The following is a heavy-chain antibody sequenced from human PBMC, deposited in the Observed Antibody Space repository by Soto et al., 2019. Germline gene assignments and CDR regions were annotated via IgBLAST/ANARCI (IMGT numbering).Heavy chain of an antibody. CDR3: ARGDVNWFDP. Sequence: VKVSCKASGYSFIGNYMHWVRQAPGQGLVWMGWINPKSGVTNYAQKFQGRVTMTRDTSITTAYMELSSLRSDDTAVYYCARGDVNWFDPWGQGTLVTVSS. V-gene: IGHV1-2*02. CDR1: GYSFIGNY. D-gene: IGHD2-21*02. CDR2: INPKSGVT. J-gene: IGHJ5*02.